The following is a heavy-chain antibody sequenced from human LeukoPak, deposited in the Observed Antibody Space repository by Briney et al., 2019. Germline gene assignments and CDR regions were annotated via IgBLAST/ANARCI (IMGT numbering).Heavy chain of an antibody. CDR3: ARDEQSMWDY. CDR1: GFTFSNYW. CDR2: IKEDGSEK. J-gene: IGHJ4*02. V-gene: IGHV3-7*01. Sequence: GGSLRLSCAASGFTFSNYWMSWIRQAPGKGLEWVANIKEDGSEKYYVDSVKGRFTISRDNAKNSLYLQMNSLRAEDTAVYYCARDEQSMWDYWGPGTLVTVSS. D-gene: IGHD6-6*01.